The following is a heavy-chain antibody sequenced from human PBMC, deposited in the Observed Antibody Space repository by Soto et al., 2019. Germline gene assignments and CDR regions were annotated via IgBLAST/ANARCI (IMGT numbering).Heavy chain of an antibody. CDR3: ARELGSSGYYTTKLYYFDY. Sequence: PSETLSLTCTVSGGSISSGGYYWSWIRQHPGKGLEWIGYIYYSGSTYYNPSLKSRVTISVDTSKNQFSLKLSSVTAADTAVYYCARELGSSGYYTTKLYYFDYWGQGTLVTVSS. CDR2: IYYSGST. CDR1: GGSISSGGYY. J-gene: IGHJ4*02. V-gene: IGHV4-31*03. D-gene: IGHD3-22*01.